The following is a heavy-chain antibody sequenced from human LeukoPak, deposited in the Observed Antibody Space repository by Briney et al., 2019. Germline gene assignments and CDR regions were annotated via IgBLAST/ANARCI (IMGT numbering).Heavy chain of an antibody. J-gene: IGHJ3*02. CDR2: IISIFGTA. D-gene: IGHD2-15*01. CDR3: AREPQIVVVVAATGIGAFDI. CDR1: GGTSSRSA. V-gene: IGHV1-69*05. Sequence: SLKVSSKAPGGTSSRSAISSGRHAPRQGVEWMGGIISIFGTANYAQTFQGRVTIATDESTSTAYMELSSLRSEDTAVYYCAREPQIVVVVAATGIGAFDIWGQGTMVTVSS.